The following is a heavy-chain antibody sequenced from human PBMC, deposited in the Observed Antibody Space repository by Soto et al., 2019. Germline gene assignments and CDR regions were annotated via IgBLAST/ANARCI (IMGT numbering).Heavy chain of an antibody. CDR2: IIPIFGTA. CDR1: GGTFSSYA. V-gene: IGHV1-69*13. D-gene: IGHD1-7*01. J-gene: IGHJ5*02. Sequence: SVKVSCKASGGTFSSYAISWVLQAPGQGLEWMGGIIPIFGTANYAQKFQGRVTITADESTSTAYMELSSLRSEDTAVYYCARAPGTTNWFDPWGQGTLVTVSS. CDR3: ARAPGTTNWFDP.